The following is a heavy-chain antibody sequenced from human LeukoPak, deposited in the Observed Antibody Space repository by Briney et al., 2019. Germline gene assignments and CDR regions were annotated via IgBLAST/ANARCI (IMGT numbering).Heavy chain of an antibody. Sequence: GGSLRLSCAASGFTFSSYGMHWVRQAPGKGLEWVAVISYDGSNKYYADSVKGRFTISRDNSKNTLYLQMNSLRAEDTAVYYCAKEMQWELLSNAFDIWGQGTMVTVSS. CDR2: ISYDGSNK. V-gene: IGHV3-30*18. CDR1: GFTFSSYG. CDR3: AKEMQWELLSNAFDI. D-gene: IGHD1-26*01. J-gene: IGHJ3*02.